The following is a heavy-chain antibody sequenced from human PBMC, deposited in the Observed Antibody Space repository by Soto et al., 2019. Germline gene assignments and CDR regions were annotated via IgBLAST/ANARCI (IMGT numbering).Heavy chain of an antibody. CDR2: IKQGGSEK. CDR3: ARDVYSSGWYYFDY. D-gene: IGHD6-19*01. V-gene: IGHV3-7*03. J-gene: IGHJ4*02. Sequence: PGGSLRLSCTASGFTFSSYWMSWVRQAPGKGLEWVANIKQGGSEKYYVDSVKGRFTISRDNAKNSLYLQMNSLRAEDTAVYYCARDVYSSGWYYFDYWGQGTLVTVSS. CDR1: GFTFSSYW.